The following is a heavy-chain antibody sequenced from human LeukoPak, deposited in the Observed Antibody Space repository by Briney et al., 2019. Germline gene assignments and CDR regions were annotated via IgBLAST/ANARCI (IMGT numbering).Heavy chain of an antibody. V-gene: IGHV3-15*01. CDR1: GFTFSNAW. CDR2: IKSKTDGGTT. CDR3: TRRAVAGTFGDY. Sequence: TGGSLRLSCAASGFTFSNAWMIWVRQAPGKGLEWVGRIKSKTDGGTTDYAALVKGRFTISRDDSKNTLYLQMNSLKTEDTAVYYCTRRAVAGTFGDYWGQGTLVTVSS. D-gene: IGHD6-19*01. J-gene: IGHJ4*02.